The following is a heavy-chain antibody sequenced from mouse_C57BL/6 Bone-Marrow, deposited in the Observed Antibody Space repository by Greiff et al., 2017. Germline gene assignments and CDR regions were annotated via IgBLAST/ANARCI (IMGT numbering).Heavy chain of an antibody. D-gene: IGHD3-3*01. CDR3: AREDKTHRKYYFDY. V-gene: IGHV1-61*01. CDR1: GYTFTSYW. CDR2: IYPSDSET. Sequence: VQLQQPGAELVRPGSSVKLSCKASGYTFTSYWMDWVKQRPGQGLEWIGNIYPSDSETHYNHKFKDKATLTVDKSYSTAYMQLSSLTSEDSTVYYCAREDKTHRKYYFDYWGQGTTLTVSS. J-gene: IGHJ2*01.